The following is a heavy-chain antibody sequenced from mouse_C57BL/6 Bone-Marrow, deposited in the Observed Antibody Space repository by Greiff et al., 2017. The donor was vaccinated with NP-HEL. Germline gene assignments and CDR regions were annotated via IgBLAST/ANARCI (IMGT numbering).Heavy chain of an antibody. Sequence: QVQLQQPGAELVKPGASVKLSCKASGYTFTSYWMHWVKQRPGRGLEWIGRIDPNSGGTKNNEKFKSKATLTVDKPSSTAYMQLSSLTSEDAAVYYCGRDYSNGGCGAMDYWGQGTSVTVSS. J-gene: IGHJ4*01. CDR3: GRDYSNGGCGAMDY. D-gene: IGHD2-5*01. CDR2: IDPNSGGT. V-gene: IGHV1-72*01. CDR1: GYTFTSYW.